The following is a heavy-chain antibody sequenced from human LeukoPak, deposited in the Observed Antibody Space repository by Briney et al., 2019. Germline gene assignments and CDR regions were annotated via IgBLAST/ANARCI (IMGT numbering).Heavy chain of an antibody. Sequence: PSETLSLTCTVSGGSISNYYWNWIRQPAGKGLEWIGRIYTSGTTNYNPSHKSRVSMSVDTSKNQFSLKLSSVTAADTAVYYCARGKVVAGTPGQNSWDYWGQGTLVTVSS. J-gene: IGHJ4*02. CDR2: IYTSGTT. CDR3: ARGKVVAGTPGQNSWDY. CDR1: GGSISNYY. D-gene: IGHD6-19*01. V-gene: IGHV4-4*07.